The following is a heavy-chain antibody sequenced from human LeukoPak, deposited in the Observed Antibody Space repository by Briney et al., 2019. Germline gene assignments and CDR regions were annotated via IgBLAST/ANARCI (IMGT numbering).Heavy chain of an antibody. D-gene: IGHD3-3*01. V-gene: IGHV3-11*01. Sequence: GGSLRLSCAASGFTFSDYYMSWIRQAPGKGLEWVSYISSSGSTIYYADSVKGRFTISRDNAKNSLYLQMNSLRAEHTAVYYCARARITIFGVVRGNYYFDYWGQGTLVTVSS. CDR2: ISSSGSTI. CDR3: ARARITIFGVVRGNYYFDY. J-gene: IGHJ4*02. CDR1: GFTFSDYY.